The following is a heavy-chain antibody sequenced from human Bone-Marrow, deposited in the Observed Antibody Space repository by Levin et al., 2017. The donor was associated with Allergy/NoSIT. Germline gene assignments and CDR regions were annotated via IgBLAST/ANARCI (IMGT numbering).Heavy chain of an antibody. J-gene: IGHJ5*02. CDR3: ARDSNWGPGKICDP. V-gene: IGHV3-7*01. CDR2: IKEDGSET. Sequence: GGSLRLSCVASGFSFNTYWMTWVRQAPGKGLEWVANIKEDGSETYYVDSVKGRFTISRDNGKNSVYLQMDSLRVEDTAVYYCARDSNWGPGKICDPWGPGTLVTVSS. D-gene: IGHD7-27*01. CDR1: GFSFNTYW.